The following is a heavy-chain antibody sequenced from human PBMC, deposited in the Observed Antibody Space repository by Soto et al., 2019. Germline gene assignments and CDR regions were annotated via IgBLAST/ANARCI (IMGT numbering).Heavy chain of an antibody. CDR2: IHASSISNI. CDR3: ARDGTTGTANYHYAMDV. V-gene: IGHV3-48*03. D-gene: IGHD4-17*01. J-gene: IGHJ6*02. CDR1: GFTLSSYH. Sequence: PWGPLRLSCETSGFTLSSYHMDWDRQAPAHGLEWISYIHASSISNIYYADSVKGRFTISRDNAKNSLYLQMDSLRAEDTAVYYCARDGTTGTANYHYAMDVWGQGTTVTGSS.